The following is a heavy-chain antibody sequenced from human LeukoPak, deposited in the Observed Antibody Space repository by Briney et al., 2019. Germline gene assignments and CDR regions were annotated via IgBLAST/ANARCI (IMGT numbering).Heavy chain of an antibody. CDR1: GYTFTSYG. CDR3: ARDAGGPYINSSEWFDP. J-gene: IGHJ5*02. D-gene: IGHD6-6*01. CDR2: INPRGGST. Sequence: ASVKVSCKASGYTFTSYGISWVRQAPGQGLEWMGTINPRGGSTSYALKFQGRVTMTRDMSTSTVYMELSSLRSEDTAVYYCARDAGGPYINSSEWFDPWGQGTLVTVSS. V-gene: IGHV1-46*01.